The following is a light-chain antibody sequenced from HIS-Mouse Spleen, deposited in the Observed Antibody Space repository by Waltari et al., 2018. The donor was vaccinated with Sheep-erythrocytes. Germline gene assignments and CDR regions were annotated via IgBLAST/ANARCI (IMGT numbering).Light chain of an antibody. J-gene: IGLJ3*02. CDR3: QSYDSSNHGV. CDR1: SGSIASNY. V-gene: IGLV6-57*04. Sequence: NFMLTQPHSVSESPGKTVTISCTRSSGSIASNYVQRYQQRPGSAPTTVIYEDNQRPSGVPDRFSGSHDSSSTSASLTISGLKTEDEADYYCQSYDSSNHGVFGGGTKLTVL. CDR2: EDN.